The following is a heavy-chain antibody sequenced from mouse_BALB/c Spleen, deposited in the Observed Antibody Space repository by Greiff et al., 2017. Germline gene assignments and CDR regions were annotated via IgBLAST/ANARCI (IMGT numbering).Heavy chain of an antibody. CDR1: GYAFSSYW. V-gene: IGHV1-80*01. D-gene: IGHD2-14*01. CDR2: IYPGDGDT. CDR3: ARSAYYRYDFDY. Sequence: QVQLQQSGAELVRPGSSVKISCKASGYAFSSYWMNWVKQRPGQGLEWIGQIYPGDGDTNYNGKFKGKATLTADKSSSTAYMQLSSLTSEDSAVYFCARSAYYRYDFDYWGQGTTLTVSS. J-gene: IGHJ2*01.